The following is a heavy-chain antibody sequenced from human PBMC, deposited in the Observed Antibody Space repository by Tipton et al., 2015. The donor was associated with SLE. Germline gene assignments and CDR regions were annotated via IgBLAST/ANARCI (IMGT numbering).Heavy chain of an antibody. J-gene: IGHJ4*02. CDR2: ISSSRGNI. CDR3: ARGVGMIEG. Sequence: LRLSCAASGFSFSSYSMNWVRQAPGKGLEWVSLISSSRGNIYYADSVKGRFTISRDNAKNSLYLQMNSLRADDTAVYYCARGVGMIEGWGQGTLVTVSS. CDR1: GFSFSSYS. D-gene: IGHD3-16*01. V-gene: IGHV3-21*01.